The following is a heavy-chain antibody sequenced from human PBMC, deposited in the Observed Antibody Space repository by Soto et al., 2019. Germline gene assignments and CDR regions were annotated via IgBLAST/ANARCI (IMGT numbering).Heavy chain of an antibody. J-gene: IGHJ4*02. Sequence: GGSLRLSCAASGFTFSSYGMHWVRQAPGKGLEWVAVIWYDGSNKYYADSVKGRFTISRDNSKNKLYLQMNRLRAEDTAVYYCARDTSPYCGGDCYLGYWGQGTLVTVSS. V-gene: IGHV3-33*01. D-gene: IGHD2-21*02. CDR1: GFTFSSYG. CDR3: ARDTSPYCGGDCYLGY. CDR2: IWYDGSNK.